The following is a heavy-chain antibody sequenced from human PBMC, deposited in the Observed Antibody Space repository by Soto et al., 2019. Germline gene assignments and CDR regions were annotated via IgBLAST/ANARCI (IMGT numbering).Heavy chain of an antibody. CDR2: SIPIFGTA. Sequence: QVQLVQSGAEVKKPGSSVKVSCKASGGTFSSYAISWVRQAPGQGLEWMGGSIPIFGTANYAQKFQGRVTMTADKSTSPAHLELSSLSSEDTAVYYCSGGYIVVVLAATGRYYYGMDVWGQGSTVTVSS. CDR1: GGTFSSYA. J-gene: IGHJ6*02. D-gene: IGHD2-15*01. V-gene: IGHV1-69*06. CDR3: SGGYIVVVLAATGRYYYGMDV.